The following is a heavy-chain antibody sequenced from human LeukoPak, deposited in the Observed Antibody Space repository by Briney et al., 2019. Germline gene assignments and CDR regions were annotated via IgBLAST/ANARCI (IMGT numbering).Heavy chain of an antibody. CDR1: GYTFTGYY. J-gene: IGHJ6*02. CDR3: AGVGGFYDILTGYYPVGYYSMDV. Sequence: ASVKVSCQASGYTFTGYYMHWVRQAPGQGLEWMGWINPNSGGTNYAQKFQGRVTMTRDTSISTAYMELSRLRSDDTAVYYCAGVGGFYDILTGYYPVGYYSMDVWGQGTTVTVSS. D-gene: IGHD3-9*01. CDR2: INPNSGGT. V-gene: IGHV1-2*02.